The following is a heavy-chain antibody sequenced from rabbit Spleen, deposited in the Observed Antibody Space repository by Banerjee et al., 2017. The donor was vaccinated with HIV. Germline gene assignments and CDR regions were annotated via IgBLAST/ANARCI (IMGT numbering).Heavy chain of an antibody. CDR1: GIDFSSSYY. J-gene: IGHJ6*01. CDR3: AREDVGGSVSL. V-gene: IGHV1S43*01. Sequence: QEQLEESGGDLVKPGGTLTLTCKASGIDFSSSYYMCWVRQAPGKGLEWIGYIDPVFGTTVYASWVNGRFTISSHNAQNTLYLQLNSLTAADTATYFCAREDVGGSVSLWGPGTLVTVS. CDR2: IDPVFGTT. D-gene: IGHD1-1*01.